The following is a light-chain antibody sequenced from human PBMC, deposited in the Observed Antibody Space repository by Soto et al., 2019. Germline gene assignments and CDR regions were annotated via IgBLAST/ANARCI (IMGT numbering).Light chain of an antibody. CDR2: AAS. V-gene: IGKV1-6*02. Sequence: AIQMTQSPSSLSASVGDRVTITCRASQGIRNDLGWYQHKPGKAPKLLIYAASSSQTGVTSRFSGSGYGTEFTLTISSLQPEDVATYYCLQDFNSPDTFGQGTRLEIK. CDR1: QGIRND. CDR3: LQDFNSPDT. J-gene: IGKJ5*01.